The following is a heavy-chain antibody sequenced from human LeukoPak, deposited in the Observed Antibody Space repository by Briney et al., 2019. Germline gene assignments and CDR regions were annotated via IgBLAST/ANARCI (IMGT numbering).Heavy chain of an antibody. CDR1: GFTFSSYS. J-gene: IGHJ6*02. V-gene: IGHV3-21*01. Sequence: PGGSLRLSCAASGFTFSSYSMNWVRQAPGKGLEWVSSISSSSYIYYADSVKGRFTISRDNAKNSLYLQMNSLRAEDTAVYYCARDRSGYDWGGYYYYYGMDVWGQGTTVTVSS. CDR2: ISSSSYI. D-gene: IGHD5-12*01. CDR3: ARDRSGYDWGGYYYYYGMDV.